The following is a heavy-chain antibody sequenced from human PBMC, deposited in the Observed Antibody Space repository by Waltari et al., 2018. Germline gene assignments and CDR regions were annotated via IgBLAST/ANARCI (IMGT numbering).Heavy chain of an antibody. CDR2: IYYSGIT. CDR3: ARRWGQLVPYGFDY. Sequence: QLQLQESGPGLVKPSETLSLTCTVSGGSISSSSYYWGWLRQPPGKGLEWIGSIYYSGITYYNPSLKSRVTISVDTSKNQFSLKLSSVTAADTAVYYCARRWGQLVPYGFDYWGQGTLVTVSS. D-gene: IGHD6-6*01. J-gene: IGHJ4*02. V-gene: IGHV4-39*01. CDR1: GGSISSSSYY.